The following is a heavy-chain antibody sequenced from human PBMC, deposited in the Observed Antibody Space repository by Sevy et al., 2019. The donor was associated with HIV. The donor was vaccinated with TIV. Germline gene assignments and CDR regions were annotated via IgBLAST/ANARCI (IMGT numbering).Heavy chain of an antibody. V-gene: IGHV3-7*01. Sequence: GGSLRLSCEVSGFTFSNFCMTWVRQSPGKGLEWVAYINQDERHINLLDSVRGRFTISRDNAKNSLYLQMHSLRDEDTDVYYCARSDYGDYVGWFDPWGQGTLVTVSS. CDR2: INQDERHI. J-gene: IGHJ5*02. D-gene: IGHD4-17*01. CDR1: GFTFSNFC. CDR3: ARSDYGDYVGWFDP.